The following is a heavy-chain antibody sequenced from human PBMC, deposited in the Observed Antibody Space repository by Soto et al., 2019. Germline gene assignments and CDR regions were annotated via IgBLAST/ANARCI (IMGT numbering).Heavy chain of an antibody. CDR1: GGSFSGYY. CDR2: INHSGST. J-gene: IGHJ4*02. D-gene: IGHD1-26*01. CDR3: ASLCGCHHGGATTDY. V-gene: IGHV4-34*01. Sequence: TSETLSLTCAVYGGSFSGYYWSWIRQPPGKGLEWIGEINHSGSTNYNPSLKSRVTISVDTSKNQFSLKLSSVTAADTAVYYCASLCGCHHGGATTDYWGQGTLVTVSS.